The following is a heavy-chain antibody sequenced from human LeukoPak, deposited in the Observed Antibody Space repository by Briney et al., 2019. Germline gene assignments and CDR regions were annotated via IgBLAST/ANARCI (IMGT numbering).Heavy chain of an antibody. V-gene: IGHV4-59*08. CDR1: GGSISSYY. J-gene: IGHJ4*02. Sequence: SETLSLTCTVSGGSISSYYWSWIRQPAGKGLEWIGYIYYSGSTNYNPSLKSRVTISVDTSKNQFSLKLSSVTAADTAVYYCARLSPNRWLQPFDYWGQGTLVTVSS. D-gene: IGHD5-18*01. CDR2: IYYSGST. CDR3: ARLSPNRWLQPFDY.